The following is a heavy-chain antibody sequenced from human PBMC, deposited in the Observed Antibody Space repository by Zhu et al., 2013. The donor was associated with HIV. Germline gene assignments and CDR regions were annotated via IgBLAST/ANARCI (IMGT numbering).Heavy chain of an antibody. D-gene: IGHD3-3*01. V-gene: IGHV1-18*01. CDR2: ISAYNGNT. J-gene: IGHJ5*02. CDR3: ARDSSVEDFWSGYYSGWFDP. CDR1: GYTFTSYG. Sequence: QVQLVQSGAEVKKPGASVKVSCKASGYTFTSYGISWVRQAPGQGLEWMGWISAYNGNTNYAQKLQGRVTMTTDTSTSTAYMELRSLRSDDTAVYYCARDSSVEDFWSGYYSGWFDPWGQGTLVTVSS.